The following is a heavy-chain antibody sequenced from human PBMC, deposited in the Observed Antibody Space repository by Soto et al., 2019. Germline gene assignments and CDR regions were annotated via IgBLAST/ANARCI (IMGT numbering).Heavy chain of an antibody. Sequence: GASVKVSCKASGYTFTSYGISWVRQAPGQGLEWMGWISAYNGNKNYAQKLQGRVTMPTDTSTSTAYMELRSLRSVDPAVYYCARGSSSWTTAQNYWGQGTLVTV. J-gene: IGHJ4*02. V-gene: IGHV1-18*01. D-gene: IGHD6-13*01. CDR1: GYTFTSYG. CDR3: ARGSSSWTTAQNY. CDR2: ISAYNGNK.